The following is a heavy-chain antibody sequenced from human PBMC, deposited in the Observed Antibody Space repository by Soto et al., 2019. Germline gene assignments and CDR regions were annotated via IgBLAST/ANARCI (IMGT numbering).Heavy chain of an antibody. CDR1: RWTFSSYP. Sequence: SVKESLRDSRWTFSSYPISWGRQATIQGLEWMGGINPMFGTTKYAQKFQGRVTITADEPTSTAYMEMSSLRSEDTAAYYCVRGVVVVTASQLGWFDPWGQGTLVTVSS. CDR3: VRGVVVVTASQLGWFDP. J-gene: IGHJ5*02. CDR2: INPMFGTT. D-gene: IGHD2-15*01. V-gene: IGHV1-69*13.